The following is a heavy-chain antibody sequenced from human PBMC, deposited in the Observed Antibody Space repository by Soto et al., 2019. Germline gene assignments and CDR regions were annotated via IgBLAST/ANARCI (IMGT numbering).Heavy chain of an antibody. J-gene: IGHJ6*02. CDR2: ISGSSTSI. Sequence: GSLRLSCAASVFTFSTSSLNWVRQAPGKGLEWVSSISGSSTSIYYADSVKGRFIISRDNAKNSLYLQMNSLRAEDTAVYYCARDRGRLLTADFNVWGQGTTVTVSS. CDR1: VFTFSTSS. CDR3: ARDRGRLLTADFNV. V-gene: IGHV3-21*01. D-gene: IGHD1-26*01.